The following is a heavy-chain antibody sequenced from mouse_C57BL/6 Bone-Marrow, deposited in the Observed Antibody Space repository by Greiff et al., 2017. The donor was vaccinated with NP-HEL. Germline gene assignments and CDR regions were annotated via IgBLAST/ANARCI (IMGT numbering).Heavy chain of an antibody. D-gene: IGHD1-1*01. V-gene: IGHV1-9*01. CDR2: ILTGSGST. CDR3: ARWAYGTQFAY. J-gene: IGHJ3*01. CDR1: GYTFTGYW. Sequence: VQLQQSGAELMKPGASVKLSCKATGYTFTGYWIEWVKQRPGHGLEWIGEILTGSGSTNYTEKFKGKTTFTADTSSNTAYMQLSSLTTEDSAIYYCARWAYGTQFAYWGQGTLVTVSA.